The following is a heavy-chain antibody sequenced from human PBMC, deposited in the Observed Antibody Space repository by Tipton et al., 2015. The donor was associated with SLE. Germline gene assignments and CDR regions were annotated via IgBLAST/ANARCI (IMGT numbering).Heavy chain of an antibody. D-gene: IGHD6-25*01. CDR2: MFYTGSA. CDR3: ATEGDSSANFYYYGIHD. V-gene: IGHV4-39*07. J-gene: IGHJ6*02. Sequence: TLSLTCTVSGASVSSSVYSWGWIRQPPGKGLQWIGAMFYTGSAHYNPSLKGRVAISVDTSKNVFSLNISSVTAADTAMYFCATEGDSSANFYYYGIHDWGQGATVTVSS. CDR1: GASVSSSVYS.